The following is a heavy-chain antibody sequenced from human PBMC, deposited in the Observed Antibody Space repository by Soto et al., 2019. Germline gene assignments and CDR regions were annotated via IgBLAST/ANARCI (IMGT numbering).Heavy chain of an antibody. Sequence: HGGSLRLSCAASGFPFSAYDMHWVRPPTGKGLEWVSAIGAADDPYYLGSVKGRFTISRENAKNSLYLQMNSLRAEDTAVYYCARAYSGRLPRRADYYFAMDVWGQGTTVTVSS. CDR1: GFPFSAYD. V-gene: IGHV3-13*05. D-gene: IGHD2-15*01. CDR3: ARAYSGRLPRRADYYFAMDV. CDR2: IGAADDP. J-gene: IGHJ6*02.